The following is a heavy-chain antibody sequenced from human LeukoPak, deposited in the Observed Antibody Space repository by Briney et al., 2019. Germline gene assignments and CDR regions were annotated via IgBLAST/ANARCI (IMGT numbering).Heavy chain of an antibody. V-gene: IGHV1-46*01. Sequence: GASVKVSCKASGYTFTSYYMHWVRQAPGQGLEWMGIINPSGGSTSYAQKFQGRVTMTRDTSTSTVYMELSSLRSEDTAVYYCARGSFAYCGGDCSSDAFDIWGQGTMVTVSS. D-gene: IGHD2-21*01. CDR2: INPSGGST. CDR3: ARGSFAYCGGDCSSDAFDI. J-gene: IGHJ3*02. CDR1: GYTFTSYY.